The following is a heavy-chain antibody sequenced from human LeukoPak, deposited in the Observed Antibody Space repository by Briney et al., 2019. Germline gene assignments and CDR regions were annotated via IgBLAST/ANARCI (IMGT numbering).Heavy chain of an antibody. D-gene: IGHD3-10*01. Sequence: PGGSLRLSCAASGFTFSSYAMHLVRQAPGKGLEWGAVISYDGSNKYYADSVKGRFTISRDNSKNTLYLQMNSLRAEDTAAYYCARGHYGSGIGRPNYYYYMEVWGKGTTVTVS. CDR3: ARGHYGSGIGRPNYYYYMEV. CDR1: GFTFSSYA. J-gene: IGHJ6*03. CDR2: ISYDGSNK. V-gene: IGHV3-30*01.